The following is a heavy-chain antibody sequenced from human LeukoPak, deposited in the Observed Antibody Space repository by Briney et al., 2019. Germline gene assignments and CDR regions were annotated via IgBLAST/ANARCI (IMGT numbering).Heavy chain of an antibody. Sequence: SETLSLTCTVSGDSFSTYYWSWIRQPAGKGLEWIGHIYTSGTTNYNPSLKSRVTISVDTSKNQFSLKLSSVTAADTAVYYCAREDYYDSSGYSQRAFDIWGQGTMVTVSS. CDR2: IYTSGTT. CDR3: AREDYYDSSGYSQRAFDI. V-gene: IGHV4-4*07. J-gene: IGHJ3*02. D-gene: IGHD3-22*01. CDR1: GDSFSTYY.